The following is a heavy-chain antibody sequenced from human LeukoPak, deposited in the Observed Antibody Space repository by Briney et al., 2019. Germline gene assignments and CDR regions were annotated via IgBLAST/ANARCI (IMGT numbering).Heavy chain of an antibody. CDR2: ISAYNGDT. V-gene: IGHV1-18*01. Sequence: VASVKVSRKASGYTFTSSGISWVRQAPGQGLEWMGWISAYNGDTNYAQKVQGRVTMTTDTSTSTAYMELRSLRSDDTAVYYCARDYDSTVTTIDNWGQGTLVTVSS. D-gene: IGHD4-17*01. CDR1: GYTFTSSG. CDR3: ARDYDSTVTTIDN. J-gene: IGHJ4*02.